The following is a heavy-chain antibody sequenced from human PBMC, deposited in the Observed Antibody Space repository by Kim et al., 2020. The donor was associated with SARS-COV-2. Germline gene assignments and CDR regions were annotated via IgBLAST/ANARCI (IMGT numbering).Heavy chain of an antibody. CDR3: ATLYDILTGYYSWVVDY. V-gene: IGHV3-48*02. Sequence: VKGRFTISRDNDKNSLYLQMNRLRDEDTAVYYCATLYDILTGYYSWVVDYWGQGTLVTVSS. J-gene: IGHJ4*02. D-gene: IGHD3-9*01.